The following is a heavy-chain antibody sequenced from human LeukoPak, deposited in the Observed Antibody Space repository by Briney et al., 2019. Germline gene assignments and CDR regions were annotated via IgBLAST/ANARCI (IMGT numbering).Heavy chain of an antibody. J-gene: IGHJ6*03. CDR3: ARVRDNWNYGYYYYYMDV. D-gene: IGHD1-7*01. CDR1: GGSISSYF. CDR2: IYHSGST. Sequence: SETLSLTCTVSGGSISSYFWSWIRQPPGKGLEWIGYIYHSGSTNYNPSLKSRVTMSVDTSRNQFFLKRSSVTAADTAVYYCARVRDNWNYGYYYYYMDVWGKGTTVTVSS. V-gene: IGHV4-59*08.